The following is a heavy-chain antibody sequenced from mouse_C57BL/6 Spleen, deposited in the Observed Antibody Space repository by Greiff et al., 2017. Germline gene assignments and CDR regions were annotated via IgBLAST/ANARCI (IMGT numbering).Heavy chain of an antibody. Sequence: VQLQQPGAELVKPGASVKMSCKASGYTFTSYWITWVKQRPGQGLEWIGDIYPGSGSTNYNEKFKSKATLTVDTSSSTAYMQLSSLTSEDSAVYYGARRGGPYGGAMDYWGQGTSVTVSS. J-gene: IGHJ4*01. D-gene: IGHD1-1*01. CDR1: GYTFTSYW. CDR2: IYPGSGST. CDR3: ARRGGPYGGAMDY. V-gene: IGHV1-55*01.